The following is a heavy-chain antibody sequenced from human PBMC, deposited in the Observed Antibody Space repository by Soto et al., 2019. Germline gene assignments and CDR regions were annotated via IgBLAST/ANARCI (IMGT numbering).Heavy chain of an antibody. Sequence: ASVKVSCKASGYTFTSYFIHWVRQAPGQGLDWMGVINPGGGTTSNAQKFQGRLTMTRDMSTSTVYMELSSLRSDDTAMYYCARPFTNSSPQDYWGQGTIVPV. CDR3: ARPFTNSSPQDY. CDR1: GYTFTSYF. D-gene: IGHD6-6*01. J-gene: IGHJ4*02. CDR2: INPGGGTT. V-gene: IGHV1-46*01.